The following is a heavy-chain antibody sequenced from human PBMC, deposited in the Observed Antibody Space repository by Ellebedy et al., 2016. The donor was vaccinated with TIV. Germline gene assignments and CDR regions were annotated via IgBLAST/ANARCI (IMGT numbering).Heavy chain of an antibody. CDR2: VSSGEAK. Sequence: PGGSLRLSCAASGSIFSAFGMTWVRQPPGKGLEWVSHVSSGEAKSYADSVKGRFTISRDNAKNSLYLQMNSLRAEDTAVYDCTRDPDGDYDFDYWGQGTLVIVSS. CDR1: GSIFSAFG. V-gene: IGHV3-69-1*01. CDR3: TRDPDGDYDFDY. D-gene: IGHD4-17*01. J-gene: IGHJ4*01.